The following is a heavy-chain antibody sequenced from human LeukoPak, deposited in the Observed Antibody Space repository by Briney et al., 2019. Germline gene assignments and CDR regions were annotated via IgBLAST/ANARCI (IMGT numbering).Heavy chain of an antibody. CDR3: AKDVYCSSTSCYYYYMDV. CDR1: GFTFSNYG. CDR2: ISGSGGST. J-gene: IGHJ6*03. Sequence: GGSLRLSCAASGFTFSNYGMSWVRQAPGKGLEWVSAISGSGGSTYYTDSVKGRFTISRDNSKNTLYLQINSLRAEDTAIYYCAKDVYCSSTSCYYYYMDVWGKGTTVTVSS. D-gene: IGHD2-2*01. V-gene: IGHV3-23*01.